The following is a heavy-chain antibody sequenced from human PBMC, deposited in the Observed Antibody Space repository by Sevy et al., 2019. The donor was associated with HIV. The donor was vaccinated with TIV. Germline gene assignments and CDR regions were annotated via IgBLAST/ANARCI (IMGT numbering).Heavy chain of an antibody. CDR3: TRDRYSGSYPDWFDP. J-gene: IGHJ5*02. CDR1: GFTFGDYA. D-gene: IGHD1-26*01. Sequence: GGPLRLSCTASGFTFGDYAMSWVRQAPGKGLEWVGFIRSKAYGGTTEYAASVKGRFTISRDDSKSIAYLQMNSLKTEDTAVYYCTRDRYSGSYPDWFDPWGQGTLVTVSS. CDR2: IRSKAYGGTT. V-gene: IGHV3-49*04.